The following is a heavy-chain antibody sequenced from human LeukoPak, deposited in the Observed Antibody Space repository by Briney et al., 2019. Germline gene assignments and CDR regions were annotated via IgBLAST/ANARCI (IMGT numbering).Heavy chain of an antibody. D-gene: IGHD2-21*01. Sequence: PSETLSLTCTVSGGSISSYYWSWIRQPPAKGLEWIGYIYYSGSTNYHPSLKSRVTISVDTSKNQFSLKLSSVTAADTAVYYCARLAVFGDAFDIWGQGTMVTVSS. CDR3: ARLAVFGDAFDI. V-gene: IGHV4-59*01. J-gene: IGHJ3*02. CDR2: IYYSGST. CDR1: GGSISSYY.